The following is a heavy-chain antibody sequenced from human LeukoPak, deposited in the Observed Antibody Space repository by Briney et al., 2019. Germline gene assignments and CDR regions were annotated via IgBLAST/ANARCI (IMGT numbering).Heavy chain of an antibody. D-gene: IGHD2-2*01. CDR1: GGSISSSSYY. V-gene: IGHV4-39*01. CDR3: ARQKDIVVVPALNWFDH. J-gene: IGHJ5*02. CDR2: IYYSGST. Sequence: PSETLSLTCTVSGGSISSSSYYWGWLRQPPGKGLEWIGSIYYSGSTYYNPSLKSRVTISVDTAKNQFSLKLSSVTAADTAVYYCARQKDIVVVPALNWFDHWGQGTLVTVSS.